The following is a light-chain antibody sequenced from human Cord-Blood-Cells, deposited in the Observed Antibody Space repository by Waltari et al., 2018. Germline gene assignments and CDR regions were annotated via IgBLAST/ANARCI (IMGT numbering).Light chain of an antibody. CDR3: SSYTSSSTDVV. Sequence: QSALTQPASVSGSPGQSITISCTGTSSDVGGYNYVSWYQQHPGQAPKLMIYEVSNRPSGVSNRCAGAKSGNTAALTISGLQAEDEADYYCSSYTSSSTDVVFGGGTKLTVL. CDR1: SSDVGGYNY. CDR2: EVS. J-gene: IGLJ2*01. V-gene: IGLV2-14*01.